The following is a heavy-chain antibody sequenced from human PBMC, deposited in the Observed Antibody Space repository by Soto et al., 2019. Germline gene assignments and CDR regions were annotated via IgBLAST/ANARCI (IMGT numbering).Heavy chain of an antibody. CDR3: ASARHIGP. CDR2: IKSKTDGGTT. D-gene: IGHD2-21*01. CDR1: GFTFSNAW. V-gene: IGHV3-15*01. Sequence: PVGSLRLSCAASGFTFSNAWMSRVRQAPGKGLEWVGRIKSKTDGGTTDYAAPVKGRFTISRDNAENSLYLQMTSLRAEDTAVYYCASARHIGPWGQGTLVTVS. J-gene: IGHJ5*02.